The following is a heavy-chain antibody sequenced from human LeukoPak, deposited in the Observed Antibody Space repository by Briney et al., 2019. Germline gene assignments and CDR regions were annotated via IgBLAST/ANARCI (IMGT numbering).Heavy chain of an antibody. V-gene: IGHV3-72*01. CDR3: ARDRYGGVDY. CDR2: IRNKASSYTT. Sequence: GGSLRLSCAASGFTFSSYWMSWVRQAPGKGLEWVGLIRNKASSYTTEYAASVKGRFTISRDDSKNLVYLQLNGLKTEDTAVYYCARDRYGGVDYWGQGSLVTVSS. D-gene: IGHD4-23*01. CDR1: GFTFSSYW. J-gene: IGHJ4*02.